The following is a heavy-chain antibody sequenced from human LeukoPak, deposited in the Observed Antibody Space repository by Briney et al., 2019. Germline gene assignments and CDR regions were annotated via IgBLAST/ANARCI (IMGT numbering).Heavy chain of an antibody. D-gene: IGHD5-24*01. CDR1: GHTFTGYY. Sequence: GASVKVSCKASGHTFTGYYMYWVRQAPGQGLEWMGWINPNSGGTKYAQKFQGRVTMTRDTSISTAYMELTELRSDDTAVYYCAAQRDPRPFDHWGQGTLITVSS. CDR2: INPNSGGT. V-gene: IGHV1-2*02. J-gene: IGHJ4*02. CDR3: AAQRDPRPFDH.